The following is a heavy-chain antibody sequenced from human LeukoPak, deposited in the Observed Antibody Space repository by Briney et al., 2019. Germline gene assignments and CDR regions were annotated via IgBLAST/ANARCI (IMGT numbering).Heavy chain of an antibody. CDR3: AKSGAFIVVVVAATLRIYFDY. CDR1: GFTFISYG. V-gene: IGHV3-30*02. Sequence: GGSLRLSFAASGFTFISYGMHWVRQAPGKGLEWVAFIRYDGSNKYYADSVKGRFTISRDNSKNTLYLQMNSLRAEDTAVYYCAKSGAFIVVVVAATLRIYFDYWGQGTLVTVSS. J-gene: IGHJ4*02. CDR2: IRYDGSNK. D-gene: IGHD2-15*01.